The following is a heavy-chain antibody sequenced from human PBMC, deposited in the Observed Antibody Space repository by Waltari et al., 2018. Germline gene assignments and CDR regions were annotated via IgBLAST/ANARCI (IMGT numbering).Heavy chain of an antibody. D-gene: IGHD3-22*01. J-gene: IGHJ5*02. Sequence: EVQLVESGGGLIQPGGSLRLSCAASGFTVSSNYMSWVRQAPGKGLEWVSVIYSGGSTYYADSVKGRFTISRDNSKNTLYLQMNSLRAEDTAVYYCARGDMYYYDSSGYFTWGQGTLVTVSS. CDR1: GFTVSSNY. CDR2: IYSGGST. CDR3: ARGDMYYYDSSGYFT. V-gene: IGHV3-53*01.